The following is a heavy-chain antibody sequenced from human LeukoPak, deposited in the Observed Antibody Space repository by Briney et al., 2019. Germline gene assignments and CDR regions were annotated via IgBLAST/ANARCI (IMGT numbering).Heavy chain of an antibody. J-gene: IGHJ3*02. CDR1: GGSFSGYY. CDR3: AREWKVCSSTSCYPDAFDI. Sequence: SETLSLTCAVYGGSFSGYYWSWIRQPPGKGLEWIGEINHSGSTNYNPSLKSRVTISVDTSKNQFSLKLSSVTAADTAVYYSAREWKVCSSTSCYPDAFDIWGRGTMVTVSS. CDR2: INHSGST. D-gene: IGHD2-2*01. V-gene: IGHV4-34*01.